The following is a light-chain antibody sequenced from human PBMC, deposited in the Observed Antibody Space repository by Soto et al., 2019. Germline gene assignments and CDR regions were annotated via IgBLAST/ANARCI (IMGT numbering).Light chain of an antibody. J-gene: IGKJ1*01. V-gene: IGKV1-5*03. CDR3: QQYSTDNQTT. CDR2: KAY. CDR1: KSISIW. Sequence: DISVTKSPSSXYATLKNRVPTPCRDSKSISIWLAWYKKKQGKDNXIXXXKAYSLESGVQYGFRGSGSGKDLTLTIRSRKRDDLENYYCQQYSTDNQTTFGNGTEV.